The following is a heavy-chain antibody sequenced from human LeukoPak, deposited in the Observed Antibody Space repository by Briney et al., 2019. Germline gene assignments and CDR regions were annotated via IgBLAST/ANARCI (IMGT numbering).Heavy chain of an antibody. CDR1: GFTFSSYA. Sequence: PGGSLRLSCAASGFTFSSYAMSWVRQAPGRGLEWVSAISGSGGSTYYADSVKGRFTISRDNAKNSLYLQMNSLRAEDTAVYYCVGEPGYCSGGRCYGRDYFDYWGQGTLVTVSS. D-gene: IGHD2-15*01. CDR3: VGEPGYCSGGRCYGRDYFDY. CDR2: ISGSGGST. J-gene: IGHJ4*02. V-gene: IGHV3-23*01.